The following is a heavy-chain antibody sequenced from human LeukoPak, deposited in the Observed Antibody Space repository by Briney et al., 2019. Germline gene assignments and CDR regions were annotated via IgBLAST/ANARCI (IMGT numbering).Heavy chain of an antibody. J-gene: IGHJ4*02. V-gene: IGHV1-46*01. D-gene: IGHD1-26*01. Sequence: ASVKVSCKASGYTFISYYMHWVRQAPGQGLEWMGIINPSGGSTNYAQKFQGRVTMTRDTFTSTVYMELSSLRSEDTAVYYCARAEVIVGTTGFDYWGQGTLVTVSS. CDR1: GYTFISYY. CDR3: ARAEVIVGTTGFDY. CDR2: INPSGGST.